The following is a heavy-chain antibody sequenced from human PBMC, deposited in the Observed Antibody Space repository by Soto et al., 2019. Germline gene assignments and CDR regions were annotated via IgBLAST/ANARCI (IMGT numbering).Heavy chain of an antibody. CDR1: GFTFTSSA. J-gene: IGHJ6*02. Sequence: ASVKVSCKTSGFTFTSSAMQWVRQARGQRLEWIGWIVVGSGNTNYAQKFQERVTVTRDMSTSTAYMELSSLRSEDTAVYYCAAFDYYGSGSYPRNLLGGGMDVWGQGTTVTVSS. V-gene: IGHV1-58*02. D-gene: IGHD3-10*01. CDR3: AAFDYYGSGSYPRNLLGGGMDV. CDR2: IVVGSGNT.